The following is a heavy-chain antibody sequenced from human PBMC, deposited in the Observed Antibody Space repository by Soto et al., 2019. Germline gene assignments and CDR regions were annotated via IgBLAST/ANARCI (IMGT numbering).Heavy chain of an antibody. CDR1: GFIFENFA. J-gene: IGHJ5*02. CDR3: AKNQGVELVPLATVDWFDP. Sequence: GGSLRLSCAASGFIFENFAMSWVRQAPGKGLEWISSISGSGFKKYYADSVKGRFTISRDNSKRTVYLELNNLSAEDTAVYHCAKNQGVELVPLATVDWFDPWGQGSVVTVSS. V-gene: IGHV3-23*01. CDR2: ISGSGFKK. D-gene: IGHD1-26*01.